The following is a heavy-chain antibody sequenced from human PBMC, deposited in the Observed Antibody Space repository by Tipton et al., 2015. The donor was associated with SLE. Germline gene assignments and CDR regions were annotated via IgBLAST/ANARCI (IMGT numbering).Heavy chain of an antibody. Sequence: TLSLTCTVSGGSISSSSYYWGWIRQPPGKGLEWIGEINHSGSTNYNPSLKSRVTISVDTSKNQFSLKLSSVTAADTAVYYCARTGVGALDVWGKGTTVTVSS. J-gene: IGHJ6*04. V-gene: IGHV4-39*07. CDR1: GGSISSSSYY. CDR2: INHSGST. CDR3: ARTGVGALDV. D-gene: IGHD3-16*01.